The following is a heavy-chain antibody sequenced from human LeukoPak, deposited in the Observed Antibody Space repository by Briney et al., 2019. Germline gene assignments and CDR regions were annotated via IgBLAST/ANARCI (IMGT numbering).Heavy chain of an antibody. V-gene: IGHV3-30*02. D-gene: IGHD3-10*01. J-gene: IGHJ4*02. CDR1: GFTFSSYG. CDR2: IRYDGSNK. Sequence: RGGSLRLSCAASGFTFSSYGMHWVRQAPGKGLEWVAFIRYDGSNKYYADSVKGRFTISRDNSKNTLYLQMNSLRAEDTAVYYCAKRRGSGSYYKGAIDYWGQGTLVTVSS. CDR3: AKRRGSGSYYKGAIDY.